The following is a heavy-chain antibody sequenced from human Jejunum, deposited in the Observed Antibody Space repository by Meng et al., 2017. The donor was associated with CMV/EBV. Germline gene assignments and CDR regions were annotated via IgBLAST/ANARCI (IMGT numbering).Heavy chain of an antibody. CDR1: TFSNAW. J-gene: IGHJ4*02. D-gene: IGHD2-2*01. Sequence: TFSNAWMSWGRQAPGKGLEWVGRIKSKTDGGTTDYAAPVKGRFTISRDDSKNTLYLQMNSLKTEDTAVYYCTTVFCSSTSCYIPGFDYWGQGTLVTVSS. CDR3: TTVFCSSTSCYIPGFDY. CDR2: IKSKTDGGTT. V-gene: IGHV3-15*01.